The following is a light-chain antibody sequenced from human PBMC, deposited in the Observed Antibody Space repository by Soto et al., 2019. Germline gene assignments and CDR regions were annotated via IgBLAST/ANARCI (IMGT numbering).Light chain of an antibody. Sequence: SYALTQPPSVSVDPGQTARITWGGNTLGSNSVHWYQQKPGQAPILVVYADSDRPSGIPERFSGTKSGNTATLTISRVEAGDEADYYCQVWDSRSAQVVFGGGTKVTVL. CDR1: TLGSNS. CDR2: ADS. V-gene: IGLV3-21*02. CDR3: QVWDSRSAQVV. J-gene: IGLJ3*02.